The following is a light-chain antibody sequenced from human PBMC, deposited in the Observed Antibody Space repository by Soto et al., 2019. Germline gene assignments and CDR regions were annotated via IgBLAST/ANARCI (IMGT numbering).Light chain of an antibody. V-gene: IGKV1-5*01. CDR2: GSS. J-gene: IGKJ5*01. Sequence: DILMTQSPATLSVSVGDRATITCRASQNASRWLAWYQHKPGRAPRLLIYGSSSMDSGIPSTFSGSGSGTEFTLTISNLRSDDFAAYYCQQYHSCSITFGQGTRLEIK. CDR3: QQYHSCSIT. CDR1: QNASRW.